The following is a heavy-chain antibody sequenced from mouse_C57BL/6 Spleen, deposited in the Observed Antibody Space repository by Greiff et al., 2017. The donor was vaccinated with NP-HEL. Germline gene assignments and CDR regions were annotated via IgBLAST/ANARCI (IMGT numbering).Heavy chain of an antibody. CDR1: GYTFTDYY. CDR2: INPNNGGT. V-gene: IGHV1-26*01. D-gene: IGHD4-1*01. CDR3: ARSEWDVGAMDY. Sequence: EVQLQQSGPELVKPGASVKISCKASGYTFTDYYMNWVKQSHGKSLEWIGDINPNNGGTSYNQKVKGKATLTVDKSSSPAFMERRSLTSEDSAVYYCARSEWDVGAMDYWGQGTSVTVSS. J-gene: IGHJ4*01.